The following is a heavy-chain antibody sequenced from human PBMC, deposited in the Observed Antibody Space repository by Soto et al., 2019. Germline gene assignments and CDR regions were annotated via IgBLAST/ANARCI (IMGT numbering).Heavy chain of an antibody. CDR2: IWYDGSNK. D-gene: IGHD5-12*01. V-gene: IGHV3-33*01. CDR3: ARDQGDGYDY. CDR1: GFTFSSYG. Sequence: PGGSLRLSCAASGFTFSSYGMHWVRQAPGKGLEWVAFIWYDGSNKYYADSVKGRFTISRDNSKNTLYLQMNSLRAEGTAVYYCARDQGDGYDYWGQGTMGTVSS. J-gene: IGHJ4*02.